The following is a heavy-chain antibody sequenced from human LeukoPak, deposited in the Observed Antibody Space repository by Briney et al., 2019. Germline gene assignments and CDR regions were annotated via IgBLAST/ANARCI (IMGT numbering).Heavy chain of an antibody. CDR2: ISSSGSTI. V-gene: IGHV3-11*04. CDR3: ARVPPLRKKSWYFDL. D-gene: IGHD3-16*01. J-gene: IGHJ2*01. CDR1: GFTFSDYY. Sequence: KAGGSLRLSCAASGFTFSDYYMSWIRQAPGKGLEWVSYISSSGSTIYYADSVKGRFTISRDNAKNSLYLQMNSLRAGDTAVYYCARVPPLRKKSWYFDLWGRGTLVTVSS.